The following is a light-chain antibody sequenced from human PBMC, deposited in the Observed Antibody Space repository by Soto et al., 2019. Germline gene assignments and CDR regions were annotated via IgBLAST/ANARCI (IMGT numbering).Light chain of an antibody. Sequence: EIVLTQSPDTLSLSPGERATLSCRTSQSVSNNFLAWYQQKPGQAPRLLIYNASNRATGIPDRFSGSGSGTDFTLTISRLEPEDFAVYYCQQYGSSPRTFGQGTRWIS. CDR1: QSVSNNF. CDR2: NAS. J-gene: IGKJ1*01. V-gene: IGKV3-20*01. CDR3: QQYGSSPRT.